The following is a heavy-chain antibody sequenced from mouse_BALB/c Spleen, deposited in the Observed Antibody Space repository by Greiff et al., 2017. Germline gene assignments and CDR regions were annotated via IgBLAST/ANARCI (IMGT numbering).Heavy chain of an antibody. CDR2: ISYSGST. V-gene: IGHV3-2*02. D-gene: IGHD2-1*01. CDR3: ARSRVYYGKGYAMDY. CDR1: GYSITSDYA. Sequence: VQLQQSGPGLVKPSQSLSLTCTVTGYSITSDYAWNWIRQFPGNKLEWMGYISYSGSTSYNPSLKSRISITRDTSKNQFFLQLNSVTTEDTATYYCARSRVYYGKGYAMDYWGQGTSVTVSS. J-gene: IGHJ4*01.